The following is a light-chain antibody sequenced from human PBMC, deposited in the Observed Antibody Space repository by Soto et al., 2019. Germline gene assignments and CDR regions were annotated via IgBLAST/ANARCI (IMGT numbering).Light chain of an antibody. J-gene: IGKJ2*01. V-gene: IGKV3-15*01. CDR2: GAS. Sequence: EIVMTQSPATLSVSPGERATLSCRASQSVNSNLGWYQQKPGQAPRLLIYGASTRAAGIPARFSGSGSGTEFSLTISSLQSEDFAVYYCQQYNNRPPDTFGQGTKLEIK. CDR1: QSVNSN. CDR3: QQYNNRPPDT.